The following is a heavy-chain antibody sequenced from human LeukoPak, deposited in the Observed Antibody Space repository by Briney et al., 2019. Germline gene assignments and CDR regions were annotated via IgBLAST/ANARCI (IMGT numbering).Heavy chain of an antibody. CDR1: GGSISSSSYY. CDR2: INHSGST. CDR3: ARGPTVAGKVFDY. D-gene: IGHD6-19*01. V-gene: IGHV4-39*07. Sequence: SETLSLTCTVSGGSISSSSYYWGWIRQPPGKGLEWIGEINHSGSTNYNPSLKSRVTISVDTSKNQFSLKLSSVTAADTAVYYCARGPTVAGKVFDYWGQGTLVTVSS. J-gene: IGHJ4*02.